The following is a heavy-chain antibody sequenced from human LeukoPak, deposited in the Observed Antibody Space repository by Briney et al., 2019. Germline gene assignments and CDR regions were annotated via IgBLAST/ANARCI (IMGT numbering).Heavy chain of an antibody. Sequence: RASETLSLTCTVSGGSISSDSRYWAWIRQPPGKGLEWIASIYYSGSTYYNPSLKSRVTISVDTSRNQFSLKLSSVTAADTAVYYCASLAVAGLSEGYWGQGTLVTVSS. D-gene: IGHD6-19*01. V-gene: IGHV4-39*01. CDR1: GGSISSDSRY. CDR3: ASLAVAGLSEGY. J-gene: IGHJ4*02. CDR2: IYYSGST.